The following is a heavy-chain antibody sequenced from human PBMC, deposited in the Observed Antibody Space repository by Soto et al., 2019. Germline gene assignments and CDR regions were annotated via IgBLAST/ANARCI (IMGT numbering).Heavy chain of an antibody. CDR2: IWYDGSNK. CDR3: AREGYYDSSGSEGYYFDY. J-gene: IGHJ4*02. V-gene: IGHV3-33*01. Sequence: GGSLRLSCAASGFTFSSYVMHWVRQAPGKGLEWVAVIWYDGSNKYYADSVKGRFTISRDNSKNTLYLQMNSLRAEDTAVYYCAREGYYDSSGSEGYYFDYWGQGTLVTVSS. D-gene: IGHD3-22*01. CDR1: GFTFSSYV.